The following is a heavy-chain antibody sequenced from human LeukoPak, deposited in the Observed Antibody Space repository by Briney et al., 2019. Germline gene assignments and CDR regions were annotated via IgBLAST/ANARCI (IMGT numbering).Heavy chain of an antibody. CDR1: GYTFTSYY. CDR3: AIPAPTVTGAEYFQH. J-gene: IGHJ1*01. Sequence: GASVKVSCKASGYTFTSYYMHWVRQAPGQGLEWMGIINPSGGSTSYAQKFQGRVTMTRDTSTSTVYMELSNLRSEDTAVYYCAIPAPTVTGAEYFQHWGQGTLVTVSS. D-gene: IGHD4-17*01. CDR2: INPSGGST. V-gene: IGHV1-46*01.